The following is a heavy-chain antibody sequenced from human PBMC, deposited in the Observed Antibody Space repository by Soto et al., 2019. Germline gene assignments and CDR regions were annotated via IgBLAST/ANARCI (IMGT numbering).Heavy chain of an antibody. J-gene: IGHJ4*02. CDR3: ARHPFGAGEFDY. Sequence: QVQLVQSGAEVKKPGSSVKVSCKASGGTFSSYAISWVRQAPGQGLEWMGGIIPIFGTANYAQKFQGRVXIXAXXSTSTAYMELSSLRSEDTAVYYCARHPFGAGEFDYWGQGTLVTVSS. CDR1: GGTFSSYA. V-gene: IGHV1-69*12. D-gene: IGHD3-10*01. CDR2: IIPIFGTA.